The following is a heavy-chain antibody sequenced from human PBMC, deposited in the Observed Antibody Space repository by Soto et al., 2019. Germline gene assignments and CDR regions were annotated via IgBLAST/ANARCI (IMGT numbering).Heavy chain of an antibody. CDR3: AKESSGYNYGFYNYFDY. CDR1: GLTFSNYA. CDR2: ISSGGTYT. D-gene: IGHD5-18*01. Sequence: GGSMRLSCAASGLTFSNYAMTWVRQAPGKGLEWVSAISSGGTYTDYADSVKGRFTLSRDNSKNMVYLQMHSLRAEDTAVYHCAKESSGYNYGFYNYFDYWG. V-gene: IGHV3-23*01. J-gene: IGHJ4*01.